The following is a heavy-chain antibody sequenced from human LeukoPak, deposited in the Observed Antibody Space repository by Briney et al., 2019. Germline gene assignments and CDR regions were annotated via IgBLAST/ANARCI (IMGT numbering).Heavy chain of an antibody. CDR1: GFTFSSYA. CDR3: AKGVEYSSSSGFDY. J-gene: IGHJ4*02. Sequence: GGSLRLSCAASGFTFSSYAMSWVRQAPGKGLEWVSVISGSGGSTYYADSVKGRFTISRDNSKNTLYLQMNSLRAEDTAVYDCAKGVEYSSSSGFDYWGQGTLVTVSS. V-gene: IGHV3-23*01. CDR2: ISGSGGST. D-gene: IGHD6-6*01.